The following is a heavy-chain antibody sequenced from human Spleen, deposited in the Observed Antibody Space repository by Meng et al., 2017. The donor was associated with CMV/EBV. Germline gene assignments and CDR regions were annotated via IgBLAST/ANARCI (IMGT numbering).Heavy chain of an antibody. V-gene: IGHV4-34*01. CDR1: GGSFSGYY. Sequence: GSLRLSCAVYGGSFSGYYWSWIRQPPGKGLEWIGEINHSGSTNYNPSLKSRVTISVDTSKNQFSLKLSSVTAADTAVYYCAREKFGIEVGFLEWLFQFDYWGQGTLVTVSS. CDR2: INHSGST. CDR3: AREKFGIEVGFLEWLFQFDY. D-gene: IGHD3-3*02. J-gene: IGHJ4*02.